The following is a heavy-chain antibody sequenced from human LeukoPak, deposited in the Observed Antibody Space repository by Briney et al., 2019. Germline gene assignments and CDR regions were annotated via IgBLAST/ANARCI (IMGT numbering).Heavy chain of an antibody. J-gene: IGHJ5*02. CDR1: NYPLNTHD. D-gene: IGHD5/OR15-5a*01. V-gene: IGHV1-18*01. CDR2: IGADDGNT. CDR3: ARDKRVLTPGLSTIYTGWWFDP. Sequence: GASVKVSCKASNYPLNTHDMNWVRQAPGQGLEWLRLIGADDGNTKSAHKVQGRLTLATDKSTNTAYMELRTLTSDDTAVYYCARDKRVLTPGLSTIYTGWWFDPWGQGTLVTVTS.